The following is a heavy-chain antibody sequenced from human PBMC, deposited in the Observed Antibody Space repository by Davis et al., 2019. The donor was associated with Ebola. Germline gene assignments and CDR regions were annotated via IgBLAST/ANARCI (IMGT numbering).Heavy chain of an antibody. D-gene: IGHD3-10*01. CDR3: ARLGITMVRGVNWFDP. CDR1: GYSFTSYW. CDR2: IYPGDSDT. V-gene: IGHV5-51*01. Sequence: PGGSLRLSCKGSGYSFTSYWIGWVRQMPGKGLEWMGIIYPGDSDTRYSPSFQGQVTISADKSISTAFLQWSSLQASDTGMYYCARLGITMVRGVNWFDPWGQGTLVTVSS. J-gene: IGHJ5*02.